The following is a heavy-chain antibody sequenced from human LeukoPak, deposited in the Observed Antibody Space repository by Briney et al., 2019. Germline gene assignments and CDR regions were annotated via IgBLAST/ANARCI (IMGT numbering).Heavy chain of an antibody. CDR2: IYPGDSDT. Sequence: NHGESLKISCKGSGYSFTSYRIGWVRQMPGKGLEWMGIIYPGDSDTRYSPSFQGQVTISADKSISTACLQWSSLKASDTAMYYCARQDDQDAFDIWGQGTMVTVSS. D-gene: IGHD3-3*01. CDR3: ARQDDQDAFDI. V-gene: IGHV5-51*01. CDR1: GYSFTSYR. J-gene: IGHJ3*02.